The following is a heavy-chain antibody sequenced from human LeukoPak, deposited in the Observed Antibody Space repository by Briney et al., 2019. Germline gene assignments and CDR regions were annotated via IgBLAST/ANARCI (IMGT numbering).Heavy chain of an antibody. D-gene: IGHD3-22*01. J-gene: IGHJ6*03. CDR1: GFTFSSYS. V-gene: IGHV3-21*01. CDR3: ARDYYNSSGYDGVSLHYYYMGV. CDR2: ISSSSSYI. Sequence: GGSLRLSCAASGFTFSSYSMNWVRQAPGKGLEWVSSISSSSSYIYYADSVKGRFTISRDNAKNSLYLQMNSLRAEDTAVYYCARDYYNSSGYDGVSLHYYYMGVWGKGTTVTVSS.